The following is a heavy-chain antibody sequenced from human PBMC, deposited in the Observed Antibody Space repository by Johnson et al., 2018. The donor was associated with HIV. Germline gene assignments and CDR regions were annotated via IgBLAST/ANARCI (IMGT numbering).Heavy chain of an antibody. CDR2: IWYDGSNK. D-gene: IGHD1-26*01. Sequence: QVQLVESGGGVVQPGRSLRLSCAASGFTFSRYGMHWVRQAPGKGLGWVAVIWYDGSNKYYADSVKGRLTVSRDNSKNTLYLQMNSLRAEDTALYYCARERVGDAFDIWGQGTMVTVSS. V-gene: IGHV3-30*19. CDR3: ARERVGDAFDI. J-gene: IGHJ3*02. CDR1: GFTFSRYG.